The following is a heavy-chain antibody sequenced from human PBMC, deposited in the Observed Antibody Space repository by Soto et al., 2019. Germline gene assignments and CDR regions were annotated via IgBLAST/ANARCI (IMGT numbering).Heavy chain of an antibody. V-gene: IGHV4-31*03. CDR3: ARENPSMALDY. CDR2: IYYSGST. J-gene: IGHJ4*02. Sequence: SETLSLTCSVPGGSITSGGYYWSWIRQHPGKGLEWIGYIYYSGSTYYNPSLKSRVTISVDTSKNQFSLKLSSVTAADTAVYFCARENPSMALDYWGQGTLVTVSS. CDR1: GGSITSGGYY.